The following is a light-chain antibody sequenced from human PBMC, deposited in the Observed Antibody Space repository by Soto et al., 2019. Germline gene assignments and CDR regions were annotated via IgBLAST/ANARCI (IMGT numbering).Light chain of an antibody. J-gene: IGKJ1*01. V-gene: IGKV1-5*03. CDR3: QQYNLYSWT. CDR2: KAS. CDR1: QSISSW. Sequence: DIQMTQSPSTLSASVGDRVTITCRASQSISSWLAWYQQKPGKAPKLLIYKASSLESGVPSRLSGSGSGTEFTLTISSLQPDDFATYYCQQYNLYSWTFGQGTKVDIK.